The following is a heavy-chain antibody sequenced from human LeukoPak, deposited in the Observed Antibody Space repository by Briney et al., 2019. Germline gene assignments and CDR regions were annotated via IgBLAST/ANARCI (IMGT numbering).Heavy chain of an antibody. V-gene: IGHV3-7*02. J-gene: IGHJ4*02. CDR2: IKQDGSEN. CDR1: GFTFSSYW. D-gene: IGHD1-26*01. CDR3: ARVKGGSYYGTAEGFDY. Sequence: GGSLRLSCAASGFTFSSYWLSWVRQAPGKGLEWVANIKQDGSENYYVDSVKGRFTVSRDNAKKTLYLQMNSLRAEDTAVYYCARVKGGSYYGTAEGFDYWGQGTLVTVSS.